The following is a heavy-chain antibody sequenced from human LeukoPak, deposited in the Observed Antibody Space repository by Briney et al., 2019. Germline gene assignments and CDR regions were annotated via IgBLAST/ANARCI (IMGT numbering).Heavy chain of an antibody. D-gene: IGHD1-26*01. CDR2: IWYDGSNK. V-gene: IGHV3-33*01. J-gene: IGHJ4*02. Sequence: PGGSLRLSCAASGFTFSSYGMHWVRQAPGKGLEWVAVIWYDGSNKYYADSVKGRFTISRDNSKNTLYLQMNSLRAEDTAVYYCARSPPSGSYYTHFDYWGQGTLVTVSS. CDR3: ARSPPSGSYYTHFDY. CDR1: GFTFSSYG.